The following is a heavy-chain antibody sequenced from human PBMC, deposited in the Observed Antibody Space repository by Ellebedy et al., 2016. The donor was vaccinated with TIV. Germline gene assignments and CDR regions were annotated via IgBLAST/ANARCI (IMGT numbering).Heavy chain of an antibody. CDR1: GDSSSTSY. V-gene: IGHV4-59*01. Sequence: MPGGSLRLSCSVSGDSSSTSYWTWIRQPPGKGLEWIGYFSYNGRTNYNPSLESRVTISLDTSKNQFSLKLSSVTAADTAVYYCAREVLRPWAFDIWGRGTMVIVSS. J-gene: IGHJ3*02. CDR3: AREVLRPWAFDI. CDR2: FSYNGRT.